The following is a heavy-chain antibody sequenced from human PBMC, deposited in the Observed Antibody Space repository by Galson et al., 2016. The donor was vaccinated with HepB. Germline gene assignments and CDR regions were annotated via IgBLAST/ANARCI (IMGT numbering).Heavy chain of an antibody. CDR3: ARVRCSTFRCQNWFDP. J-gene: IGHJ5*02. D-gene: IGHD2/OR15-2a*01. CDR2: TYYRSKWYN. Sequence: AISGDSVSSNSAAWTWIRQSPLRGLEWLGRTYYRSKWYNDYAVSVKSRISIHPDTSKNQFSLQLNSVTPEDTAVYYCARVRCSTFRCQNWFDPWGQGTPVTVSS. CDR1: GDSVSSNSAA. V-gene: IGHV6-1*01.